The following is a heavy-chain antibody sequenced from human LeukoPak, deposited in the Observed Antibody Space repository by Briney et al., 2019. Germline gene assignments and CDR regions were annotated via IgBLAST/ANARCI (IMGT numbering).Heavy chain of an antibody. V-gene: IGHV1-69*06. CDR1: GGTFSSYA. CDR2: IIPIFGTA. Sequence: RASVKVSCKASGGTFSSYAISWVRQAPGQGLEWMGGIIPIFGTANYAQKFQGRVTITADKSTSTAYMELSSLRSEDTAVYYCARDRGGYKIFDYWGQGTLVTVSS. CDR3: ARDRGGYKIFDY. D-gene: IGHD5-24*01. J-gene: IGHJ4*02.